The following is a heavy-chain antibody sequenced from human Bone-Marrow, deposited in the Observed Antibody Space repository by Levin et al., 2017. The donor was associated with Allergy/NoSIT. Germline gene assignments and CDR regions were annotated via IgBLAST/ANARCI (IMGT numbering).Heavy chain of an antibody. V-gene: IGHV3-21*01. Sequence: GGSLRLSCAASGFTFSSYSMNWVRQAPGKGLEWVSSISSSSSYIYYADSVKGRFTISRDNAKNSLYLQMNSLRAEDTAVYYCARDDLTGRGGIAVAGFDYWGQGTLVTVSS. CDR2: ISSSSSYI. CDR3: ARDDLTGRGGIAVAGFDY. CDR1: GFTFSSYS. J-gene: IGHJ4*02. D-gene: IGHD6-19*01.